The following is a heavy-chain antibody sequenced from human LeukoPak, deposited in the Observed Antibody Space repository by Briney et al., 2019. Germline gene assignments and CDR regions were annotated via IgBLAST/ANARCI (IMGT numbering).Heavy chain of an antibody. D-gene: IGHD2-21*02. CDR2: IYPGDSDT. Sequence: GESLKISCKGSGYSFTSYWIGWVRQMPGKGLEWMGIIYPGDSDTRYSPSFQGQVTISADKSISTAYLQWSSLKASDTAMYYCARHARNYCGGDCYPFDYWGQGALVTVSS. V-gene: IGHV5-51*01. J-gene: IGHJ4*02. CDR1: GYSFTSYW. CDR3: ARHARNYCGGDCYPFDY.